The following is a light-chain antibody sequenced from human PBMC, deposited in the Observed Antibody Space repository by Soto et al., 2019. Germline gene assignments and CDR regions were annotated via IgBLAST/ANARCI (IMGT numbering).Light chain of an antibody. CDR3: QKYDIAPRT. CDR2: AAS. CDR1: QDINNY. Sequence: DTQMTQSLSSLSASLGDRVTITCRASQDINNYLAWYQQRPGKVPKLLIYAASTLQSGVPSRFSGSGSGTDFTLTISSLQPEDVATYYCQKYDIAPRTFGGGTRVEIK. J-gene: IGKJ4*01. V-gene: IGKV1-27*01.